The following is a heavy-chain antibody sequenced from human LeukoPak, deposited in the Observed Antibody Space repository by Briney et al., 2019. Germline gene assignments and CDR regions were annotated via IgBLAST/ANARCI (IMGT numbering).Heavy chain of an antibody. CDR1: GFTFSSFG. V-gene: IGHV3-48*01. CDR2: ISSSSSTI. CDR3: ARDHRGIFSPFDY. J-gene: IGHJ4*02. Sequence: GGSLRLSCAASGFTFSSFGMNWVRQAPGKGLEWVSYISSSSSTIYYADSVKGRFTISRDNAKNSLYLQMNSLRAEDTAVYYCARDHRGIFSPFDYWGQGTLVTVSS.